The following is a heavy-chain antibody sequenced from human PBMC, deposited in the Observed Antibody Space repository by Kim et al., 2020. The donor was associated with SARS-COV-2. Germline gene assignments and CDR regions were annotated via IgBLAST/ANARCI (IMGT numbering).Heavy chain of an antibody. Sequence: SETLSLTCTVSGGSVYSGSYYWSWVRQTPGQGLEWIGYVYFTGRTNYIPSLKSRGTISLDTSKSQFSMKLSSLTAADTAVYCCASIQFGELFYYWGQG. CDR2: VYFTGRT. CDR1: GGSVYSGSYY. V-gene: IGHV4-61*01. CDR3: ASIQFGELFYY. D-gene: IGHD3-10*01. J-gene: IGHJ4*02.